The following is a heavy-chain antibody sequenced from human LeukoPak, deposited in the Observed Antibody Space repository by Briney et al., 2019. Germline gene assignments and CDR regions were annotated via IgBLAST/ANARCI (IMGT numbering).Heavy chain of an antibody. D-gene: IGHD2-21*02. CDR3: AMRPGSDLEYFQY. CDR2: FSGRGGST. V-gene: IGHV3-23*01. J-gene: IGHJ1*01. CDR1: GFTFSNYA. Sequence: PGGSLRLSCAASGFTFSNYAMSWVRQAPGKRLEWVSTFSGRGGSTYYADSVKGRFTISRDNSKNTLYLQMNSLRAEDTAVYYCAMRPGSDLEYFQYRGQGTLVTVSS.